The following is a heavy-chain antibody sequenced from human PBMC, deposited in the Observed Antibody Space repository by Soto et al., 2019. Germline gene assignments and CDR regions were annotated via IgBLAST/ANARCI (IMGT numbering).Heavy chain of an antibody. CDR2: IKPNSGGT. D-gene: IGHD2-15*01. Sequence: QVQLVQSGAEVKKPGASVKVSCKASGYTFTGYYMHWVRQAPGQGLEWMGWIKPNSGGTNYAQKFQGGVTMTRDTSISTAYMELSRLRSDDTAVYYCARDYCSGGSCYSHWGQGTLVTVSS. V-gene: IGHV1-2*02. CDR3: ARDYCSGGSCYSH. J-gene: IGHJ4*02. CDR1: GYTFTGYY.